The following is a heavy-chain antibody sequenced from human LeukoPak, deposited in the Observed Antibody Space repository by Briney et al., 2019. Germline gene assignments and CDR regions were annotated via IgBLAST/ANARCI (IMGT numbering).Heavy chain of an antibody. CDR3: TRDPYGDYASDY. CDR2: ISPSSSYI. CDR1: GFTFRSYS. J-gene: IGHJ4*02. V-gene: IGHV3-21*01. D-gene: IGHD4-17*01. Sequence: GGPLRLSCAASGFTFRSYSMDWVRQAPGKGLEWVSSISPSSSYIYYGDSVKGRFTISRDNAKNSLYLQMNSLRAEDTAVYYCTRDPYGDYASDYWGQGTLVTVSS.